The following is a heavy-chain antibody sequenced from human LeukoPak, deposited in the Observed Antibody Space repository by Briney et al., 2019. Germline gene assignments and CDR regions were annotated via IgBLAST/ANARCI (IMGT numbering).Heavy chain of an antibody. CDR2: IYHSGST. V-gene: IGHV4-30-2*01. CDR1: GGSISSGGYS. CDR3: ARNYDSSGYYYVGGFDP. J-gene: IGHJ5*02. Sequence: SETLSLTCAVSGGSISSGGYSWRWIRQPPGKGLEWIGYIYHSGSTYYNPSLKSRVTISVDRSKNQFSLKLSSVTAADTAVYYCARNYDSSGYYYVGGFDPWGQGTLVTVSS. D-gene: IGHD3-22*01.